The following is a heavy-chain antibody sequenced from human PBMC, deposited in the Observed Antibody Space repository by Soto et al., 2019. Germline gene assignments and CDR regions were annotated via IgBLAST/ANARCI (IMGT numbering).Heavy chain of an antibody. D-gene: IGHD3-10*01. V-gene: IGHV3-53*04. CDR2: LHSGGDT. CDR1: GIPVSSNY. Sequence: EVQLVESGGGLVQPGGSLRLSCVASGIPVSSNYMTWVRQAPGKRLEWVSVLHSGGDTYYANSVKGRFTISRHDSTNPLYLQMNSLTPADTAVYYCARDGPYYYASRMAVWGQGTTVRLL. CDR3: ARDGPYYYASRMAV. J-gene: IGHJ6*02.